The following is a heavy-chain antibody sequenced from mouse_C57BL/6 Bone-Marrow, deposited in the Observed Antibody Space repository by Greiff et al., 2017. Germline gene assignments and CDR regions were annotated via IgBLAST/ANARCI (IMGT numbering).Heavy chain of an antibody. D-gene: IGHD2-3*01. J-gene: IGHJ4*01. CDR2: INYDGSST. CDR3: AREGGYFYYAMDY. CDR1: GFTFSDYY. Sequence: EVQRVESEGGLVQPGSSMKLSCTASGFTFSDYYMAWVRQVPEKGLEWVANINYDGSSTYYLDSLKSRFIISRDNAKNILYLQMSSLKSEDTATYYCAREGGYFYYAMDYWGQGTSVTVSS. V-gene: IGHV5-16*01.